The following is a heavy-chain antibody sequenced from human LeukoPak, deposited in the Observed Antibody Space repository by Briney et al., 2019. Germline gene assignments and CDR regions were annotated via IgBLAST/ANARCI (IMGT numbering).Heavy chain of an antibody. CDR3: ARVLFSAVSDGSDYRWSFSFDN. V-gene: IGHV4-4*07. CDR1: GVSISSYY. Sequence: SETLSLTCTVSGVSISSYYWSWIRQPAGKRLEWIGCIYPSGSTNDNPSLESRVTMSVDTSKNQFHLKLSSVTAADTAVYYCARVLFSAVSDGSDYRWSFSFDNWGQGTLVTVSS. D-gene: IGHD3-22*01. CDR2: IYPSGST. J-gene: IGHJ4*02.